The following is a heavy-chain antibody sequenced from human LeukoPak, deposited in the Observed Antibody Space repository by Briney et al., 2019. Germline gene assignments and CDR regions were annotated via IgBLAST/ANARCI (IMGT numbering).Heavy chain of an antibody. V-gene: IGHV3-30*18. CDR2: ISYGGSDK. Sequence: GGSLRLSCAASGFIFSSYGMHWVRQAPGKGLEWVAVISYGGSDKYYADSVKGRFTISRDNSKNTLYLQMNSLRAEDTAVYYCAKSRLWFGEFSTPFDYWGQGTLATVSS. D-gene: IGHD3-10*01. CDR3: AKSRLWFGEFSTPFDY. CDR1: GFIFSSYG. J-gene: IGHJ4*02.